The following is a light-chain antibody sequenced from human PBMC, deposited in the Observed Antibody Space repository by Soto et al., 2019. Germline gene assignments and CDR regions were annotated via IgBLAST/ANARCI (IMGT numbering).Light chain of an antibody. J-gene: IGKJ5*01. CDR2: DAS. CDR1: QSVSSY. V-gene: IGKV3-11*01. CDR3: QQRSIWPIT. Sequence: EIVLTQSPATLSLSPGERATLSCRASQSVSSYLAWYQQKSGQAPRLLIYDASTRATGIPARFSGSGSGTDFTLTISSLEPEDSAVYYCQQRSIWPITFGQGTRLGIK.